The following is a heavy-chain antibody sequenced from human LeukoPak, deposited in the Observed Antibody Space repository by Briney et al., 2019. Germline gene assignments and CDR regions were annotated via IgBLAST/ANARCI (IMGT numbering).Heavy chain of an antibody. J-gene: IGHJ4*02. CDR3: ARGWNAD. Sequence: ASVKVSCKASGYTFTGFDITWVRQATGQGLEWMGWMNPNSGNTGSAQKFQGRVTMTRNTSLTTAYTELSSLRSEDTAVYYCARGWNADWGQGTLVTVSS. CDR2: MNPNSGNT. D-gene: IGHD1-1*01. V-gene: IGHV1-8*01. CDR1: GYTFTGFD.